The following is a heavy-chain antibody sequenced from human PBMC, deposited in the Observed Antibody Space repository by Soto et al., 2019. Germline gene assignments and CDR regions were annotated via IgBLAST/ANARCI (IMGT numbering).Heavy chain of an antibody. D-gene: IGHD6-13*01. Sequence: LRLSCAASGFTFSSYGMHWVRQAPGKGLEWVAVIWYDGSNKYYADSVKDRFTISRDNSKNTLYLQMNSLRAEDTAVYYCARDPGGSSWYRNWFDPSGQGTLVTVSS. V-gene: IGHV3-33*01. J-gene: IGHJ5*02. CDR3: ARDPGGSSWYRNWFDP. CDR1: GFTFSSYG. CDR2: IWYDGSNK.